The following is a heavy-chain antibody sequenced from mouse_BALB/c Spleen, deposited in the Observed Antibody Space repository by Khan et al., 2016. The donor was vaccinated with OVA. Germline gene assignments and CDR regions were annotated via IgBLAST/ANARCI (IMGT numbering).Heavy chain of an antibody. Sequence: QVQLQQSGPELVKPGASVKMSCKTSGYTFTDYVINWMKQRTGQGLEWIGEIYPGSGSTYYNEKFKDKATLTADKSSSTAYMQLSSLTSEDSAVYFCAKADASWFAYWGQGTLVTVSA. V-gene: IGHV1-77*01. J-gene: IGHJ3*01. CDR1: GYTFTDYV. CDR2: IYPGSGST. CDR3: AKADASWFAY.